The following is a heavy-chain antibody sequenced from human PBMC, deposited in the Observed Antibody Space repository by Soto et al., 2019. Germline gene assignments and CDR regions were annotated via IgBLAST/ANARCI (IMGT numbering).Heavy chain of an antibody. D-gene: IGHD7-27*01. Sequence: EVQLVESGGGLVQPGGSLRLSCATSGFILSDCAMNWVRQAPGKGLEWVSYCSSSSSVIDYADSVKGRFTVSRDNARNSLYLQMNSLRAEDTAVYYCARDLSWGSNWYYYMDVWGKGTTVTVSS. CDR2: CSSSSSVI. J-gene: IGHJ6*03. CDR1: GFILSDCA. CDR3: ARDLSWGSNWYYYMDV. V-gene: IGHV3-48*01.